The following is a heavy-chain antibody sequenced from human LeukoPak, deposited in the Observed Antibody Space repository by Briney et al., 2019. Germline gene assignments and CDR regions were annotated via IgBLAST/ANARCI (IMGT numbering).Heavy chain of an antibody. CDR3: ARSDISIVRGAMV. D-gene: IGHD3-10*01. Sequence: ASVKVSCKASGYTFATYGISWVRQAPGQGLEWMGWISGYNGNTNYAQKFQGRITMTTETSTSTAYMELRSLRSDDTAVYYCARSDISIVRGAMVWGQGTLVIVSS. V-gene: IGHV1-18*01. J-gene: IGHJ4*02. CDR2: ISGYNGNT. CDR1: GYTFATYG.